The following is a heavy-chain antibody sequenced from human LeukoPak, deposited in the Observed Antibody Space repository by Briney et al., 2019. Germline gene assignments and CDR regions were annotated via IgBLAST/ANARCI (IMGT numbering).Heavy chain of an antibody. V-gene: IGHV1-46*01. CDR3: ASARGGSYYNFDY. D-gene: IGHD1-26*01. CDR1: GYTFTSYY. Sequence: GASVKVSCKTSGYTFTSYYMHWVRQAPGQGLEWMGIINPSGGSTSYAQKFHGRVTMTRDTSTSTVYMELSSLRSEDTDVYYCASARGGSYYNFDYWGQGTLVTVSS. J-gene: IGHJ4*02. CDR2: INPSGGST.